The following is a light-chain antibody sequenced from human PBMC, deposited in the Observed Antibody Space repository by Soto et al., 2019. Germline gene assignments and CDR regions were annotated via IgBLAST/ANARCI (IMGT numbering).Light chain of an antibody. J-gene: IGKJ3*01. CDR3: QKYNSAPFT. CDR1: QGISNY. V-gene: IGKV1-27*01. CDR2: AAS. Sequence: DIQMTQSPSSLSASVGDRVTISCRASQGISNYLAWYQQKPGKVPKLLIFAASPLQSGVPSRFSGSGSGTDFTLTITSLQPEDVATYYCQKYNSAPFTFGPGSKVDMK.